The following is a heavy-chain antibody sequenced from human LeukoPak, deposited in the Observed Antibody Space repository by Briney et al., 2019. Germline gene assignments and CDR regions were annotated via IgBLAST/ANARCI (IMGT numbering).Heavy chain of an antibody. CDR3: AKGSRISRGVILDY. V-gene: IGHV3-23*01. CDR2: ISGSGGST. J-gene: IGHJ4*02. D-gene: IGHD3-10*01. CDR1: GFTFSSYA. Sequence: GGSLRLSCAASGFTFSSYAMSWVRQAPGKGLEWVSAISGSGGSTYYADSVKGRFTISRDNSKNTLYLQMNSLRAEDTAVYYCAKGSRISRGVILDYWGQGTLVTVSS.